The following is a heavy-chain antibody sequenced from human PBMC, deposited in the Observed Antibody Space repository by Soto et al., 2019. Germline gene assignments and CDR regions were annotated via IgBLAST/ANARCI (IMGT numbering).Heavy chain of an antibody. CDR2: IIPIFGTA. J-gene: IGHJ6*02. D-gene: IGHD6-25*01. Sequence: QVQLVQSGAEVKKPGSSVKVSCKASGGTFSSYAISWVRQAPGQGLEWMGGIIPIFGTANYAQKFQGRVTIPXXGXTTXADMELGSQRSGDTAVYYCARSGWKPSYYYYGMDVWGQGTTVTVSS. CDR1: GGTFSSYA. CDR3: ARSGWKPSYYYYGMDV. V-gene: IGHV1-69*05.